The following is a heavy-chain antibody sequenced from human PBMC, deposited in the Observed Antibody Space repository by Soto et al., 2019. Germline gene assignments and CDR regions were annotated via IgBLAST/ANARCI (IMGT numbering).Heavy chain of an antibody. CDR1: GFTFSSYG. CDR2: ISYDGSNK. Sequence: GGSLRLSCAASGFTFSSYGMHWVRQAPGKGLEWVAVISYDGSNKYYADSVKGRFTISRDNSKNTLYLQMNSLRAEDTAVYYCASPGGGSIVVVPAAIGYWGQGTLVTVS. V-gene: IGHV3-30*03. D-gene: IGHD2-2*01. J-gene: IGHJ4*02. CDR3: ASPGGGSIVVVPAAIGY.